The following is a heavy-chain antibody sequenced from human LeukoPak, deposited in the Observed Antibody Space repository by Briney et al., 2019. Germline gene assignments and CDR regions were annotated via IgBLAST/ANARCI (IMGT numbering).Heavy chain of an antibody. CDR2: ISRNSSGT. V-gene: IGHV1-2*02. D-gene: IGHD3-22*01. CDR3: ARVLDRIDYYDSSGYYYD. CDR1: GYTFTGYF. Sequence: ASVKVSCKASGYTFTGYFMHWVRQAPGQGLEWMGWISRNSSGTHYVQKSPGRVTMTRDTAITTAYTELSRLRSDDTAVYSCARVLDRIDYYDSSGYYYDWGQGTLVTVSS. J-gene: IGHJ4*02.